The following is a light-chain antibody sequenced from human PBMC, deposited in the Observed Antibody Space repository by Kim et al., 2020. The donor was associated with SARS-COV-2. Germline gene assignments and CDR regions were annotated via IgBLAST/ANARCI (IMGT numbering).Light chain of an antibody. V-gene: IGKV3-20*01. CDR1: QSVSSSF. CDR3: QQYGNLPPWT. CDR2: GAS. Sequence: PGERANLSCRASQSVSSSFLAWYQQRPGQPPRLLIYGASTRATGIPDRFSGSGSGTDFTLTISRLEPEDFAVYYCQQYGNLPPWTFGQGTKVDIK. J-gene: IGKJ1*01.